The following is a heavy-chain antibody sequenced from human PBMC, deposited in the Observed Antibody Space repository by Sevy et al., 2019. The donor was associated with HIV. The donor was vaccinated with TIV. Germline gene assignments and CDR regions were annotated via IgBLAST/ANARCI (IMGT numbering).Heavy chain of an antibody. J-gene: IGHJ5*02. D-gene: IGHD3-22*01. CDR3: ERLGSYDSRAP. Sequence: ASVKVSCKASGYTFTGFYMHWVRQAPGQGLEWMGRINPNSGGTNYAQKFQGRVTMTRDTSISTAYMELSRLRSDDTAVYYCERLGSYDSRAPWGQGTLVTVSS. V-gene: IGHV1-2*06. CDR1: GYTFTGFY. CDR2: INPNSGGT.